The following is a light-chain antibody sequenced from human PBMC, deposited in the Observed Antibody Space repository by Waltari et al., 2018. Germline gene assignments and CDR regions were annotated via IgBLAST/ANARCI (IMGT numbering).Light chain of an antibody. Sequence: DIQMPQSPSTLSASVGDRVTISCRASQSISTWLAWYQQKPGKAPTLLIYKASNLQSGVPSRFSGSGSGTEFTLTISSLQPDDFATYYCQQYNTYSTFGQGTKVEIK. CDR2: KAS. CDR1: QSISTW. V-gene: IGKV1-5*03. CDR3: QQYNTYST. J-gene: IGKJ1*01.